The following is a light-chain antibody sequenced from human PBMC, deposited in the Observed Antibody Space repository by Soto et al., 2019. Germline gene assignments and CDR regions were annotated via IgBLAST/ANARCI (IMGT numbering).Light chain of an antibody. V-gene: IGLV1-40*01. Sequence: QSVLTQPPSVSGAPGKRVIISCTGSSSNIGAVYDVHWYQQLQGRAPKLLSNGYNDRPSGISDRFSASKSGTSASLAITGLQAADEADYYCQSYDSSLSGVVFGGGTKLTVL. CDR1: SSNIGAVYD. CDR3: QSYDSSLSGVV. CDR2: GYN. J-gene: IGLJ2*01.